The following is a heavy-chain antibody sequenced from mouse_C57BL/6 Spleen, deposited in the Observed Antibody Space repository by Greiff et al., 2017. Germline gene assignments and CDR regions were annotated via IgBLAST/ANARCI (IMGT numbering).Heavy chain of an antibody. D-gene: IGHD1-1*01. CDR3: ALLTTVETWFAY. Sequence: EVKLVESVAELVRPGASVKLSCTASGFNIKNTYMHWVKQRPEQGLEWIGRIDPANGNTKYAPKFQGKATITADTSSNTAYLQLSSLTSEDTAIYYCALLTTVETWFAYWGQGTLVTVSA. CDR2: IDPANGNT. V-gene: IGHV14-3*01. J-gene: IGHJ3*01. CDR1: GFNIKNTY.